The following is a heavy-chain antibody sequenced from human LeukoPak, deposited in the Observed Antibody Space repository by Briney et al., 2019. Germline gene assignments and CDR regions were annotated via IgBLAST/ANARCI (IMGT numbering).Heavy chain of an antibody. CDR1: GFTFSSYN. CDR2: ISSSSSYI. J-gene: IGHJ6*02. V-gene: IGHV3-21*01. CDR3: ASFREAREGYYGSGRNYYYGMDV. D-gene: IGHD3-10*01. Sequence: GGSLRLSCAASGFTFSSYNMKWVRQAPGKGLEWVSSISSSSSYIYCADSVKGRFTISRDNAKNSLYLQMNSLRAEDTAVYYCASFREAREGYYGSGRNYYYGMDVWGQGTTVTVSS.